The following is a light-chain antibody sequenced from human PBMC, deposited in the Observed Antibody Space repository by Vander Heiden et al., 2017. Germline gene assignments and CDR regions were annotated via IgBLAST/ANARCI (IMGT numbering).Light chain of an antibody. CDR2: GAS. CDR1: QNINTN. CDR3: QQYNDWPLT. V-gene: IGKV3-15*01. Sequence: EIVLTHSPATLSVSPGETATLSRRASQNINTNLAWYQQKPGQAPRLLIHGASTRATGIPARFSGSGSGTEFSLSISSLQSEDFAVYYCQQYNDWPLTFGGGTRVEI. J-gene: IGKJ4*01.